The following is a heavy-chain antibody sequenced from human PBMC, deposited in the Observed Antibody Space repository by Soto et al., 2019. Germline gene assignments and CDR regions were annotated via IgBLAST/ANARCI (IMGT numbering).Heavy chain of an antibody. Sequence: QVQWVESGGGVVQPGRSLRLSCAASGFTFSNHGMHWVRQAPGKGLEWVSVISHDGREDYYAESVRGRFTISRDNSKNTLYPQMTTIRPADTPVYSCTNKRSPGCRGDCHIDYWGQGSLVSVSS. CDR2: ISHDGRED. J-gene: IGHJ4*02. CDR1: GFTFSNHG. V-gene: IGHV3-30*18. CDR3: TNKRSPGCRGDCHIDY. D-gene: IGHD2-21*02.